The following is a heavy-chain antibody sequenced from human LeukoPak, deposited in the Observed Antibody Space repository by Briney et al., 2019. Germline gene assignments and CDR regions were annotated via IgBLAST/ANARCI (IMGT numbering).Heavy chain of an antibody. CDR3: AREPGGASDAFDI. V-gene: IGHV1-69*13. J-gene: IGHJ3*02. Sequence: ASVKVSCKASGGTFSSYAISWVRQAPGQGLEWMGGIIPIFGTANYAQKFQGRVTITADESTSTAYMELSSLRSEDTAVYYCAREPGGASDAFDIWGQGTMVTVSS. CDR2: IIPIFGTA. D-gene: IGHD1-26*01. CDR1: GGTFSSYA.